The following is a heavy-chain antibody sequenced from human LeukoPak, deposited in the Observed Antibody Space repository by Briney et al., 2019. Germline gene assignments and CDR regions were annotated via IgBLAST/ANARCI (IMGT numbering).Heavy chain of an antibody. CDR3: ARAVVVPAAMVDY. Sequence: LPGGSLRLFCAASGFTFSSYGMHWVRQAPGKGLEGVAVISYDGSNKYYADSVKGRFTISRDNAKNSLYLQMNSLRAEDTAVYYCARAVVVPAAMVDYWGQGTLVTVSS. CDR2: ISYDGSNK. D-gene: IGHD2-2*01. V-gene: IGHV3-30*03. J-gene: IGHJ4*02. CDR1: GFTFSSYG.